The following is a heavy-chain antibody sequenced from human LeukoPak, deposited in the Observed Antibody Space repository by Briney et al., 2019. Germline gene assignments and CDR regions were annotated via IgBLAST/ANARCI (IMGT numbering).Heavy chain of an antibody. J-gene: IGHJ3*02. V-gene: IGHV4-59*01. D-gene: IGHD3-22*01. CDR3: ASSMISHAFDI. Sequence: SETLSLTCTVSGGSISSYYWSWIRQPPGKGLEWIGYIYYSGSTNYNPSLKSRVTISVDTSKNQFSLKLSSVTAADTAVYYCASSMISHAFDIWGQGTMVTVSS. CDR1: GGSISSYY. CDR2: IYYSGST.